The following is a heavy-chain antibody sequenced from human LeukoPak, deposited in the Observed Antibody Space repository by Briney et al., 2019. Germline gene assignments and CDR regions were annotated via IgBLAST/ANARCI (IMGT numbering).Heavy chain of an antibody. J-gene: IGHJ4*02. Sequence: GGSLRLSCAASGFTFTHAWMTWVRQAPGKGLDWVGRIKSKADGETTDYAAPVKGRFFMSRDDSKATLYLQMNYLETEDTAVYYCTTDQGITMIRGVIVSWGQGTLVTVSS. D-gene: IGHD3-10*01. V-gene: IGHV3-15*01. CDR1: GFTFTHAW. CDR2: IKSKADGETT. CDR3: TTDQGITMIRGVIVS.